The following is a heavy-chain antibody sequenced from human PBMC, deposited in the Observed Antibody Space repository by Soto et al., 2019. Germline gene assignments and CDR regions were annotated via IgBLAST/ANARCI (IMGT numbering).Heavy chain of an antibody. D-gene: IGHD3-3*01. V-gene: IGHV3-7*01. J-gene: IGHJ4*02. CDR1: GVTFSSYW. Sequence: GGSLRLSCAASGVTFSSYWMSWVRQAPGKGLEWVANIKQDGSEKYYVDSVKGRFTISRDNAKNSLYLQMNSLRAEDTAVYYCTREVRFLDWLLFTNFDYWGQGTPVTVSS. CDR2: IKQDGSEK. CDR3: TREVRFLDWLLFTNFDY.